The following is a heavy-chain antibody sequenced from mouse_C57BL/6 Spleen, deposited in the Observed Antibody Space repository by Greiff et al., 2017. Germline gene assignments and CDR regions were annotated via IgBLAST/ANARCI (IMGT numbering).Heavy chain of an antibody. D-gene: IGHD1-1*01. Sequence: EVMLVESGGGLVKPGGSLKLSCAASGFTFSDYGMHWVRQAPEKGLEWVAYISSGSSTIYYADTVKGRFTISRDNAKNTLFLQMTSLRSEDTAMXYCARPTGYAMDYWGQGTSVTVSS. J-gene: IGHJ4*01. CDR1: GFTFSDYG. CDR2: ISSGSSTI. CDR3: ARPTGYAMDY. V-gene: IGHV5-17*01.